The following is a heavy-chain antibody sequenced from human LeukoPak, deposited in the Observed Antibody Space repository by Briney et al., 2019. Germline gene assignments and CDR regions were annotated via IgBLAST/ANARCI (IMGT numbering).Heavy chain of an antibody. J-gene: IGHJ3*02. D-gene: IGHD1-26*01. CDR3: ARDTGSYYVNDAFDI. V-gene: IGHV4-4*07. CDR2: IYTSGST. CDR1: GGSISSYY. Sequence: PSETLSLTCTVSGGSISSYYRSWIRQPAGKGLEWIGRIYTSGSTNYNPSLKSRVTMSVDTSKNQFSLKLSSVTAADTAVYYCARDTGSYYVNDAFDIWGQGTMVTVSS.